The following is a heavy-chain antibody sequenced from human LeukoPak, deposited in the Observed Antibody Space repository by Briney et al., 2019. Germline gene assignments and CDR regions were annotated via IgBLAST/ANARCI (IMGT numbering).Heavy chain of an antibody. CDR1: GGSFSSNY. V-gene: IGHV4-59*01. CDR3: ARFGGSSSRQLDS. Sequence: PSETLSLTCTVSGGSFSSNYWSWIRQPPGKGLQWIGYVHNSGNTNYNPSLKSRVTISVDTSKNQFSLKVSSVTAADTAVYYCARFGGSSSRQLDSWGQGTLVTVSS. CDR2: VHNSGNT. D-gene: IGHD6-6*01. J-gene: IGHJ4*02.